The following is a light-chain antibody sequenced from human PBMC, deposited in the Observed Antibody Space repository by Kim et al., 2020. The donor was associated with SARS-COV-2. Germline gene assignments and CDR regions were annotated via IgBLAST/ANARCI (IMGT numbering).Light chain of an antibody. CDR3: QAWDRRTSTWV. V-gene: IGLV3-1*01. CDR2: QDN. J-gene: IGLJ3*02. CDR1: ELVDKY. Sequence: PGQQASVTCSGCELVDKYVCWYQQKPGQSPVLDIYQDNKWPSGIPGRFSGSNSGNTATLTISGTQALDEAVYYCQAWDRRTSTWVFGGGTQLTVL.